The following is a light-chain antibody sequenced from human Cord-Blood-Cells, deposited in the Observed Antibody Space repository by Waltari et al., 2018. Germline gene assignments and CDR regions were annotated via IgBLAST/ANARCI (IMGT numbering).Light chain of an antibody. CDR2: DVS. Sequence: PASVSGSPGQSITISCTGTSSDVGGYNYVSWYQQHPGKAPKLMIYDVSNRPSGVSNRFFDSKSGNTASLTISGLQAEDDADYSCSSYTSGSTAVFGGRTKLTVL. CDR3: SSYTSGSTAV. J-gene: IGLJ2*01. CDR1: SSDVGGYNY. V-gene: IGLV2-14*01.